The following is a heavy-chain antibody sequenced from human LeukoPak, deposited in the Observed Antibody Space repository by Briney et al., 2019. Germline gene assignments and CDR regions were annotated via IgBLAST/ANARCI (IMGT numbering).Heavy chain of an antibody. CDR3: ARHAVYAGSGWAFDY. Sequence: SSKTLSLTCTVSGASITTHHWSWIRQSPGKGLEWIGYSHINGGSYYNPSLKSRVTISVDTSKNQFSLNLKSVTAADTAVYFCARHAVYAGSGWAFDYWGQGTLVTVFS. CDR2: SHINGGS. V-gene: IGHV4-59*08. J-gene: IGHJ4*02. D-gene: IGHD6-19*01. CDR1: GASITTHH.